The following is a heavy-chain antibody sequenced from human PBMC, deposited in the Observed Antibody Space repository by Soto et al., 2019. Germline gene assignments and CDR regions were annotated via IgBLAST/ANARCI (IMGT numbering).Heavy chain of an antibody. D-gene: IGHD5-12*01. CDR3: ARDPGYSSFISLYMWFDP. V-gene: IGHV1-69*11. Sequence: QVQLVQSGAEVKKPGSSVKVSCKASGDTFSNYAISWLRQAPGQGLEWMGNFIPVLDTPNYAHKFQDRVTITADESTSTAYMELSSLGSEDTAVYYCARDPGYSSFISLYMWFDPWGQGTLVTVSS. J-gene: IGHJ5*02. CDR1: GDTFSNYA. CDR2: FIPVLDTP.